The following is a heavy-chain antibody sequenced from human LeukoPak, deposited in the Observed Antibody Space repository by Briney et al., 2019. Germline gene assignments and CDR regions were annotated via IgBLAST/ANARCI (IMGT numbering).Heavy chain of an antibody. CDR1: GGSISSSSYY. CDR3: ATRTI. Sequence: SETLSLTCTVSGGSISSSSYYWGWIRQPPGKGLEWIGEINHSGSTNYNPSLKSRVTISVDTSNNQFSLRLSSVTAADTAVYYCATRTIWGQGTLVTVSS. J-gene: IGHJ4*02. D-gene: IGHD1-1*01. CDR2: INHSGST. V-gene: IGHV4-39*07.